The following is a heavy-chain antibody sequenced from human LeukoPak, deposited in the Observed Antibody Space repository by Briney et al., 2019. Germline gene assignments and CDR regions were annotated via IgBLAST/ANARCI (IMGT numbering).Heavy chain of an antibody. V-gene: IGHV3-30*02. CDR1: GFTFSSYG. Sequence: GGSLRLSCAASGFTFSSYGMHWVRQAPGKGLEWVAFIRYDGSNKYYADSVKGRFTISRDNSKNTLYLQMNSLRAEDTAVYYCARDGQVDPTWIQLWSHAGPFAYYYYYMDVWGKGTTVTVSS. J-gene: IGHJ6*03. D-gene: IGHD5-18*01. CDR3: ARDGQVDPTWIQLWSHAGPFAYYYYYMDV. CDR2: IRYDGSNK.